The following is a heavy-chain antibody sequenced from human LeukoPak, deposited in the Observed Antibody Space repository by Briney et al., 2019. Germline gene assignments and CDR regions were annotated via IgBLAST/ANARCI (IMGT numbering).Heavy chain of an antibody. V-gene: IGHV3-21*01. CDR2: ISSSSSYI. J-gene: IGHJ4*02. CDR1: GFSFGTYA. Sequence: GGSLRLSCAASGFSFGTYAMIWVRQAPGKGLEWVSSISSSSSYIYYADSVKGRFTISRDNAKNSLYLQMNSLRAEDTAVYYCARDRGYYYDSSGEKGTFDYWGQGTLVTVSS. CDR3: ARDRGYYYDSSGEKGTFDY. D-gene: IGHD3-22*01.